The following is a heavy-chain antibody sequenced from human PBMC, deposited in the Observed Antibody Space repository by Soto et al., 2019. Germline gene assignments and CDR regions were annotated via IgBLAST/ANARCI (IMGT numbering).Heavy chain of an antibody. CDR2: IKQDGSEK. CDR1: GFTFSRYW. D-gene: IGHD2-15*01. CDR3: ARMDCSGGSCYVFDY. V-gene: IGHV3-7*04. J-gene: IGHJ4*02. Sequence: PGGSLRLSCAASGFTFSRYWMNWVRQAPGKGLEWVANIKQDGSEKYYVDSVKGRFTISRDNAKNSLYLQMNSLRVEDTAVYYCARMDCSGGSCYVFDYWGQGT.